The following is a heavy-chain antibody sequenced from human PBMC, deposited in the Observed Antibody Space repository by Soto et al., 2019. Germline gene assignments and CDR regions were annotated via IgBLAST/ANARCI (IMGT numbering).Heavy chain of an antibody. CDR3: ARAGDECSTVKGYMMFY. CDR2: INTGNGNT. D-gene: IGHD2-2*01. J-gene: IGHJ4*02. V-gene: IGHV1-3*04. Sequence: ASVKVSCKASGYQFSSYAMHWVRQAPGQRPEWMGSINTGNGNTKYSENLQGRATITRDTYASTAYMELSRLGSDDTAGYYCARAGDECSTVKGYMMFYWGQGTQVTVSS. CDR1: GYQFSSYA.